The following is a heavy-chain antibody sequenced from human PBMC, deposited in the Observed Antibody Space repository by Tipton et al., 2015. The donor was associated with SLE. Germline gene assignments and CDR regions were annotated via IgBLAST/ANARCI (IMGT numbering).Heavy chain of an antibody. CDR2: IYYSGST. CDR1: GGSISSGGYY. J-gene: IGHJ4*02. V-gene: IGHV4-31*03. D-gene: IGHD6-6*01. Sequence: TLSLTCTVSGGSISSGGYYWSWIRQHPGKGLEWIGYIYYSGSTYYNPFLKSRVTISVDTSKNQFSLKLSSVTAADTAVYYCARGPSGGSSSGHYFDYWGQGTLVTVSS. CDR3: ARGPSGGSSSGHYFDY.